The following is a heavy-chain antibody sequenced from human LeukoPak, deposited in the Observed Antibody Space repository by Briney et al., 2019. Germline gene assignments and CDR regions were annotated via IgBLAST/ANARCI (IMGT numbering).Heavy chain of an antibody. D-gene: IGHD1-26*01. CDR1: GGSFSGYY. Sequence: PSETLSLTCAVYGGSFSGYYWSWIRQPPGKGLEWIGEIKHSGSTNYNPSLKSRVTISVDTSKNQFSLKLSSVTAADTAVYYCAGSSGSYADYWGQGTLVTVSS. CDR2: IKHSGST. V-gene: IGHV4-34*01. J-gene: IGHJ4*02. CDR3: AGSSGSYADY.